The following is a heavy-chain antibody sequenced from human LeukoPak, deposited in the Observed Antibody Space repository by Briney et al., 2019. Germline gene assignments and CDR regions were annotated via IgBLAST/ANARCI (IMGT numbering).Heavy chain of an antibody. CDR1: GGSFSGYS. J-gene: IGHJ3*02. CDR3: ARHVKLLTDAFDI. Sequence: SETLSLTCAVYGGSFSGYSWSWIRQPPGKGLEWIGEINHSGSTNYNPSLKSRVTISVDTSKNQFSLKLSSVTAADTAVYYCARHVKLLTDAFDIWGQGTMVTVSS. D-gene: IGHD2-15*01. CDR2: INHSGST. V-gene: IGHV4-34*01.